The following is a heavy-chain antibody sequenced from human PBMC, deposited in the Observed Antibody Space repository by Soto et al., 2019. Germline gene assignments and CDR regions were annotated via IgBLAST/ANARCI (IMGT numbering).Heavy chain of an antibody. Sequence: QVQLVQSGAEVKKPGSSVKVSCKASGGTFSSYAISWVRQAPGQGLEWMGGIIPIFGTANYAQKFQGRVTITAVKSTSTAYMELSSLRSEDTAVYYCARASRGSYDILTGYQGWFDPWGQGTLVTVSS. CDR1: GGTFSSYA. CDR2: IIPIFGTA. J-gene: IGHJ5*02. D-gene: IGHD3-9*01. V-gene: IGHV1-69*06. CDR3: ARASRGSYDILTGYQGWFDP.